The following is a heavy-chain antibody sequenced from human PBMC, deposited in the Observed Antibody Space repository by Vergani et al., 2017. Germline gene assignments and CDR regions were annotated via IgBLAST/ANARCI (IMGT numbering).Heavy chain of an antibody. CDR2: ITSGSTTT. D-gene: IGHD5-12*01. Sequence: EVQLLESRGDLVQPGGSLRLSCAASGFTFNHYAMNWVRQAPGKGLEWLSYITSGSTTTYYADSLKGRFTISRDNVKKLLYLDINSLRAEDTAVYYCARDSDLVAPDARFDYWGQGTLVTVSS. V-gene: IGHV3-48*01. J-gene: IGHJ4*02. CDR3: ARDSDLVAPDARFDY. CDR1: GFTFNHYA.